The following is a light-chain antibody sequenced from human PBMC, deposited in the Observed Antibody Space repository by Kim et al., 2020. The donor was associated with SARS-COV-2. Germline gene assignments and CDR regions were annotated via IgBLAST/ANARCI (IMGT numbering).Light chain of an antibody. Sequence: DIQMTQSPSTLSASVGDRVTITCRASQIVETYLAWYQQKPGKAPTLLVYQASSLQVGVRSRFSGSGSGAEFTLTINSLQPDDFATYYCQHYIRFPYTFVQGTKLE. J-gene: IGKJ2*01. CDR2: QAS. CDR1: QIVETY. V-gene: IGKV1-5*03. CDR3: QHYIRFPYT.